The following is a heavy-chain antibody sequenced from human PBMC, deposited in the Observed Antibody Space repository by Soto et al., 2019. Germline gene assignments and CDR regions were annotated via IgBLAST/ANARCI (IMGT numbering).Heavy chain of an antibody. CDR3: TTDWPDVDTAMVSAY. CDR1: GFTFSNAW. Sequence: EVQLVESGGGLVKPGGSLRLSCAASGFTFSNAWMNWVRQAPGKGLEWVGRIKSKTDGGTTDYAAPVKGRFTISRDDSKNTLYLQMNSLKTEDTAVYYCTTDWPDVDTAMVSAYWGQGTLVTVFS. CDR2: IKSKTDGGTT. V-gene: IGHV3-15*07. J-gene: IGHJ4*02. D-gene: IGHD5-18*01.